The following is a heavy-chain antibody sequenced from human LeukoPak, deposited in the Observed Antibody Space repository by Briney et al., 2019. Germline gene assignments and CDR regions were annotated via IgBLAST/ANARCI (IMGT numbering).Heavy chain of an antibody. D-gene: IGHD6-6*01. CDR1: GGSISSLY. J-gene: IGHJ5*02. CDR3: ARWRYSSSSEWFDT. V-gene: IGHV4-59*11. CDR2: VYYSGST. Sequence: PSETLSLTCTVSGGSISSLYWSWIRQPPGKGLEWIGSVYYSGSTNYNPSLKSPVAISLDTSNNQFSLRLGSVTAADTAVYYCARWRYSSSSEWFDTWGQGTLVTVSS.